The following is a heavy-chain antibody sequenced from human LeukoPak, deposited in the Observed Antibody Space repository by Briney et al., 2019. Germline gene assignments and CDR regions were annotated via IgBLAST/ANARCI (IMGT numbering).Heavy chain of an antibody. CDR1: GFTFSSYS. J-gene: IGHJ4*02. CDR3: ARNRGVDY. V-gene: IGHV3-21*04. D-gene: IGHD2/OR15-2a*01. Sequence: GGSLRLSCAASGFTFSSYSMNWVRQAPGKGLEWVSSISGSSSHIYYADSVKGRFTISRDNAKNSLYLQMNSLRVEDTAVYYCARNRGVDYWGPGTLVTVSS. CDR2: ISGSSSHI.